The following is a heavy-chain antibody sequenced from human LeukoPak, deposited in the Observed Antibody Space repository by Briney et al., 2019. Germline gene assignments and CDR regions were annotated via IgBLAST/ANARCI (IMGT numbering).Heavy chain of an antibody. CDR3: APDPSGFNWFDP. D-gene: IGHD6-19*01. CDR1: GYTFTSYA. CDR2: IIPIFGTA. Sequence: ASVKVSCKASGYTFTSYAMHWVRQAPGQGLEWMGGIIPIFGTANYAQKFQGRVTITADESTSTAYMELSSLRSEDTAVYYCAPDPSGFNWFDPWGQGTLVTVSS. J-gene: IGHJ5*02. V-gene: IGHV1-69*13.